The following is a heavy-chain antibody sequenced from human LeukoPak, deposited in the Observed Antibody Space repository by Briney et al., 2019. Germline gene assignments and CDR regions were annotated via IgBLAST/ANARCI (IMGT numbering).Heavy chain of an antibody. CDR3: GRGGNDIDI. CDR1: GFTFSHYL. V-gene: IGHV3-74*01. J-gene: IGHJ3*02. D-gene: IGHD3-22*01. CDR2: INSDESNT. Sequence: GGSLRLSCAASGFTFSHYLMHWVRQAPGKGLVWVSRINSDESNTNSYADSVKGRFIISRDNAKNTLYLQMNSLRAEDTAVYFCGRGGNDIDIWGQGTTVIVSS.